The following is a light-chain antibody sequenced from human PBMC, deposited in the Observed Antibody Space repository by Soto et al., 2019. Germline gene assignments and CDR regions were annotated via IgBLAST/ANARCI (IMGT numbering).Light chain of an antibody. CDR2: DVS. Sequence: QSVLTQPASVSRSPGQSITISCTETSSAVGGYNYVSWYQQHPGKAPKLMIYDVSNRPSGVSNRFSGSKSGNTASLTISGLQAEDETDYYCSAYTSSSTYVFGTGTKLTVL. CDR1: SSAVGGYNY. V-gene: IGLV2-14*01. J-gene: IGLJ1*01. CDR3: SAYTSSSTYV.